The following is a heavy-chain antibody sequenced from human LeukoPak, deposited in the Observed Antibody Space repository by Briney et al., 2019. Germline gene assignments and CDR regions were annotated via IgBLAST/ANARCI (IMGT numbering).Heavy chain of an antibody. D-gene: IGHD3-9*01. J-gene: IGHJ5*02. CDR3: EKAAYDILTGYYNGRWFDP. CDR2: ISYDGSNK. CDR1: GFTFSSYA. Sequence: PGGSLRLSCAASGFTFSSYAMHWVRQAPGKGLEWVAVISYDGSNKYYADSVKGRFTISRDNSKNTLYLQMNSLRAEDTAFFFKEKAAYDILTGYYNGRWFDPWGQGTLVTVSS. V-gene: IGHV3-30*04.